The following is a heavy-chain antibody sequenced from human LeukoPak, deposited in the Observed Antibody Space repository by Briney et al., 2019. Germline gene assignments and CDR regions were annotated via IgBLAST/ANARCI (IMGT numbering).Heavy chain of an antibody. CDR2: IYAGGTT. J-gene: IGHJ4*02. CDR3: ARDQLYCSAG. CDR1: GGSISSDY. D-gene: IGHD2-2*01. Sequence: SETLSLTCTVSGGSISSDYWSWIRQPAGKGLEWNGRIYAGGTTNYNPSLKSRVTMSVDTSKNQFSLKLSSVPAADTAVYYCARDQLYCSAGGGQGTLFTVPS. V-gene: IGHV4-4*07.